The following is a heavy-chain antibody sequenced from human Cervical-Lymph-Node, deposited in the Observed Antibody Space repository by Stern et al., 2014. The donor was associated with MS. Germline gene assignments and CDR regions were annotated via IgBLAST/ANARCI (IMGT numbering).Heavy chain of an antibody. Sequence: QDQLVQSGAEVKKPGSSVKVSCKASGDAFSNFDIGWVRQAPGQGPEWLGGITPLFGTANYAQRFQGRLTFTADESTTTTYMELSSLRSEDTAVYYCARHQAGLAAYWGQGTLVTVSS. J-gene: IGHJ4*02. D-gene: IGHD6-25*01. CDR2: ITPLFGTA. CDR3: ARHQAGLAAY. CDR1: GDAFSNFD. V-gene: IGHV1-69*12.